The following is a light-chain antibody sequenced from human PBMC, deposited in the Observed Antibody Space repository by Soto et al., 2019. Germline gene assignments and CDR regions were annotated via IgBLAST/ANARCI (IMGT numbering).Light chain of an antibody. J-gene: IGKJ5*01. CDR2: AAS. V-gene: IGKV1-39*01. CDR3: QQYHATPLT. CDR1: QNINSY. Sequence: DIQMTQSPSSLSASVGDRVTITCRARQNINSYLNWYQQKPGKAPKLLIYAASSLQSGVPSRFSGSGSGTDFTLTITTLQPEDVGMYYCQQYHATPLTFGQGTRLENK.